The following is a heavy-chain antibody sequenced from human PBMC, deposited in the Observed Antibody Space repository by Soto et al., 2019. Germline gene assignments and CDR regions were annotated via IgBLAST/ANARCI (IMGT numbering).Heavy chain of an antibody. D-gene: IGHD3-22*01. Sequence: QVQLVQSGAEVKKTGASVKVSCEAPGHYFSGYYMYWVRQAPGHGLEWMGWINLNSGGTNYAQKFQGRGTMTRDTSITTRYMDLRGLTSHDTAFYYCASAPPYYGISGYLEVWGLGTLVTVSS. CDR1: GHYFSGYY. J-gene: IGHJ4*02. CDR3: ASAPPYYGISGYLEV. V-gene: IGHV1-2*02. CDR2: INLNSGGT.